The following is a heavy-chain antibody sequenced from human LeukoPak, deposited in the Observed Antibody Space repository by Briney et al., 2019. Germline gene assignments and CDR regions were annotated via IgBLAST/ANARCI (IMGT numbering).Heavy chain of an antibody. V-gene: IGHV4-39*07. CDR1: GGSISSSSYY. J-gene: IGHJ4*02. CDR3: ARFNKQWLEGGFDY. D-gene: IGHD6-19*01. Sequence: SETLSLTCTVSGGSISSSSYYWGWIRQPPGKGLEWIGSIYYSGSTYYNPSLKSRVTISVDTSKNQFSLKLSSVTAADTAVYYCARFNKQWLEGGFDYWGQGTLVTVSS. CDR2: IYYSGST.